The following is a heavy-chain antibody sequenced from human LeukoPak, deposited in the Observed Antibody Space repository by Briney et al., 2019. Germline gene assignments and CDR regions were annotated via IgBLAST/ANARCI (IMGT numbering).Heavy chain of an antibody. D-gene: IGHD2-8*02. CDR2: IPNDGNNK. CDR3: ASDFRSYNIRWCLDY. CDR1: GFTFSGYA. Sequence: GGSLRLSCAASGFTFSGYAMYWVRQAPGKGLEWVAVIPNDGNNKYYADSVKGRFTISRDNSKNTLYLQMNSLRAEDTAVYYCASDFRSYNIRWCLDYWGQGTLVTVSS. V-gene: IGHV3-30-3*01. J-gene: IGHJ4*02.